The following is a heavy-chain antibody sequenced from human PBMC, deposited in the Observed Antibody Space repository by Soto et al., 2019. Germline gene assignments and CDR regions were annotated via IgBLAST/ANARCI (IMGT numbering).Heavy chain of an antibody. CDR2: IYHSGST. D-gene: IGHD3-10*01. Sequence: PSETLSLTCAVSGGSISSSNWWRWVRQPPGKGLEWIGEIYHSGSTNYNPSLKSRVTISVDKSKNQFSLKLSSVTAADTAVYYCARDRLWFGEPPIDYYYYGMDVWGQGTTVTVSS. CDR1: GGSISSSNW. J-gene: IGHJ6*02. V-gene: IGHV4-4*02. CDR3: ARDRLWFGEPPIDYYYYGMDV.